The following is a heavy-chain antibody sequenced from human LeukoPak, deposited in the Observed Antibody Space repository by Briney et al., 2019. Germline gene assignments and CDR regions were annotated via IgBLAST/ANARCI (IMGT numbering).Heavy chain of an antibody. D-gene: IGHD5-18*01. CDR3: ANGYSYGPHFDY. Sequence: SETLSLTCTVSGGSISSYYWSWIRQPPGKGLEWIGYIYYSGSTNYNPSLKSRVTISVDTSKNQFSLKLSSVTAAGTAVYYCANGYSYGPHFDYWGQGTLVTVSS. CDR1: GGSISSYY. J-gene: IGHJ4*02. CDR2: IYYSGST. V-gene: IGHV4-59*01.